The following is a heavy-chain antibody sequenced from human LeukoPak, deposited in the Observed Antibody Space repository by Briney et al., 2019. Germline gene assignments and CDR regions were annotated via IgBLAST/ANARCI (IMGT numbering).Heavy chain of an antibody. CDR1: GYSISSGYY. CDR3: ARPIGYSYGYGY. V-gene: IGHV4-38-2*01. Sequence: SETLSLTCAVSGYSISSGYYWGWIRQPPGKGLEWIGSIYHSGSTYYNPSLESRVTISVDTSKNQFSLKLSSVTAADTAVYYCARPIGYSYGYGYWGQGTLVTVSS. D-gene: IGHD5-18*01. CDR2: IYHSGST. J-gene: IGHJ4*02.